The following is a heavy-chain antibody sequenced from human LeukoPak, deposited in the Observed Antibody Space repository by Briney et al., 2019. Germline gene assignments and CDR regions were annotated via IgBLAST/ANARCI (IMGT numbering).Heavy chain of an antibody. CDR2: IYHSGST. J-gene: IGHJ4*02. V-gene: IGHV4-38-2*01. D-gene: IGHD6-19*01. CDR3: ARSIAVVGTFYFDY. Sequence: PSETLSLTCALSGYSISSGYYWVWIRQPPGKGLEWTGTIYHSGSTYYNPSLKSRVTVSVDTSKNQFSLKLSSVTAADTDVYYCARSIAVVGTFYFDYWGQGTLVTVSS. CDR1: GYSISSGYY.